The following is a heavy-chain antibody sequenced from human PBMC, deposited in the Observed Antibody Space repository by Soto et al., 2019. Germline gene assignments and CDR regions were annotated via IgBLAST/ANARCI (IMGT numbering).Heavy chain of an antibody. Sequence: SETLSLTCTVSGGPISSYYWSWIRQPPGKGLEWIGYIYYSRSTNYNPSLKTRVPISVATSKNQFHLKLSSVTATHTAVYSSGGLPGGRYCSGGSCYSRNDYYGMDVWGQGTTVTVSS. CDR2: IYYSRST. J-gene: IGHJ6*02. CDR3: GGLPGGRYCSGGSCYSRNDYYGMDV. CDR1: GGPISSYY. D-gene: IGHD2-15*01. V-gene: IGHV4-59*01.